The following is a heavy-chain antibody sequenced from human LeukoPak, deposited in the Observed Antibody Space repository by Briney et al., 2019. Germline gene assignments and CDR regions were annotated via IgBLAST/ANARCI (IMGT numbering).Heavy chain of an antibody. D-gene: IGHD2-2*01. CDR1: GFTFSSYW. V-gene: IGHV3-7*01. Sequence: GGSLRLSCAASGFTFSSYWMSWVRQAPGKGLEWVANIKQDGSEKYYVDSVKGRFTISRDNAKNSLYLQMNSLRAEDTAVYYCARAGYCSSTICYYYYMDVWGKGTTVTVSS. J-gene: IGHJ6*03. CDR2: IKQDGSEK. CDR3: ARAGYCSSTICYYYYMDV.